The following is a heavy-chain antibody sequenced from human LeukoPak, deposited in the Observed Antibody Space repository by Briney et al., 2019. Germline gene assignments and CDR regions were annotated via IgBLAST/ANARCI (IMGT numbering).Heavy chain of an antibody. CDR3: ARQEETVAARLDY. CDR1: GGSISSSSYY. J-gene: IGHJ4*02. CDR2: IYYSGST. D-gene: IGHD6-6*01. Sequence: PSETLSLTCTVSGGSISSSSYYWGWIRQPPGKGLEWIGSIYYSGSTYYNPSLKSRVTISVDTSKNQFSLKLSSVTAADTAVYYCARQEETVAARLDYWGQGTLVTVSS. V-gene: IGHV4-39*07.